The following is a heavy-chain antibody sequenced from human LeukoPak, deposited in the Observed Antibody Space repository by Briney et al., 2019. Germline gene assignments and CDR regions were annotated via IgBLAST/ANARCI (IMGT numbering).Heavy chain of an antibody. CDR3: AKWGGVQFDP. CDR2: ISAYNNNT. D-gene: IGHD2-8*01. V-gene: IGHV1-18*01. J-gene: IGHJ5*02. CDR1: GYTFSSYG. Sequence: GASVKVSCKASGYTFSSYGISWVRQAPGQGLEWMGWISAYNNNTNYAQKFQGRVTMTTDTSTSTAYLELRSLRSDDTAVYYCAKWGGVQFDPWGQGTLVTVSS.